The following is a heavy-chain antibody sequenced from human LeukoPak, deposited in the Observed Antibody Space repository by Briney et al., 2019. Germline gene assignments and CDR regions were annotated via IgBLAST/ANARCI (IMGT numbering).Heavy chain of an antibody. D-gene: IGHD4-17*01. CDR1: GGSISSSSYY. J-gene: IGHJ6*03. Sequence: PSETLSLTCTVSGGSISSSSYYWGWIRQPPGKGLEWIGSIYYSGSTYYNPSLKSRVTISVDTSKNQFSLKLSSVTAADTAVYYCARAYTVTYYYYYMDVWGKGTTVTVSS. V-gene: IGHV4-39*07. CDR2: IYYSGST. CDR3: ARAYTVTYYYYYMDV.